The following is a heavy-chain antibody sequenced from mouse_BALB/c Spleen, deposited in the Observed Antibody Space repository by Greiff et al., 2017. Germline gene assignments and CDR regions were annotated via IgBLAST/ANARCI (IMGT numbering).Heavy chain of an antibody. V-gene: IGHV14-3*02. CDR2: IDPANGNT. J-gene: IGHJ4*01. Sequence: VQLKESGAELVKPGASVKLSCTASGFNIKDTYMHWVKQRPEQGLEWIGRIDPANGNTKYDPKFQGKATITADTSSNTAYLQLSSLTSEDTAVYYCARGDDYDVGYAMDYWGQGTSVTVSS. CDR3: ARGDDYDVGYAMDY. CDR1: GFNIKDTY. D-gene: IGHD2-4*01.